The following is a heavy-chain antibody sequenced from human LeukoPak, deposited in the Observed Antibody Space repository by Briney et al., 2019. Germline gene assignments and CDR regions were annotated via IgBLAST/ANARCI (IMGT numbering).Heavy chain of an antibody. CDR1: GFTFSSYW. CDR2: INSDGSST. J-gene: IGHJ3*02. V-gene: IGHV3-74*01. Sequence: PGGSLRLSCAASGFTFSSYWMHWVRQAPGKGLVWVSRINSDGSSTSYADSVKGRFTISRDNAENTLYLQMNSLRAEDTAVYYCARDGDNGAFDIWGQGTMVSVSS. D-gene: IGHD2-8*01. CDR3: ARDGDNGAFDI.